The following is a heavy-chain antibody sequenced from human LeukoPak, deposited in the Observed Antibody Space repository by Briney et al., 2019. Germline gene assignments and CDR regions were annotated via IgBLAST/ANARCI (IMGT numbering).Heavy chain of an antibody. Sequence: PSETLSLTCAVYGGSFSGYYWSWIRQPPGQGLEWIGEINHSGSTNYNPSLESRVTISVDTSKNQFSLKLSSVTAADTAMYYCARALIFGVVIIRRFDPWGQGTLVTVSS. D-gene: IGHD3-3*01. J-gene: IGHJ5*02. CDR1: GGSFSGYY. CDR2: INHSGST. CDR3: ARALIFGVVIIRRFDP. V-gene: IGHV4-34*01.